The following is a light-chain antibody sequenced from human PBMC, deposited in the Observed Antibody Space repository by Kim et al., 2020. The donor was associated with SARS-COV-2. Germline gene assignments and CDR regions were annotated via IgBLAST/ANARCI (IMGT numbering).Light chain of an antibody. V-gene: IGLV3-1*01. CDR3: QAWDSSTAWV. J-gene: IGLJ2*01. CDR1: KLGDKY. Sequence: VAPGQTARLTCSGDKLGDKYACWYQQKPAQSPVLVIYQDSKRPSGIPERFSGSNSGNTATLTISGTQAMDEADYYCQAWDSSTAWVFGGGTQLTVL. CDR2: QDS.